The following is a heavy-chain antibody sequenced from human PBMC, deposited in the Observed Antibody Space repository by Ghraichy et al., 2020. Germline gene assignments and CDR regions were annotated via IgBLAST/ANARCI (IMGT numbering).Heavy chain of an antibody. CDR2: IKSEVDGGTT. J-gene: IGHJ4*02. CDR1: GFTFSNAW. CDR3: TTHSSGCYANY. D-gene: IGHD6-19*01. Sequence: GGSLRLSCVGSGFTFSNAWMSWVRQAPGKGLEWVGRIKSEVDGGTTDYAAPVKGRFTISRDDSKNTLYLQMNSLKTEDTAVYYCTTHSSGCYANYWGQGTLVTVSS. V-gene: IGHV3-15*01.